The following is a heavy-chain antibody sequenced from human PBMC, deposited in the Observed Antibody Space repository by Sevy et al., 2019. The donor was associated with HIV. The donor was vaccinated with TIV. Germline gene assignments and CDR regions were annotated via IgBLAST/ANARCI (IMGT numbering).Heavy chain of an antibody. V-gene: IGHV4-30-2*01. Sequence: SENLSLTCAVSGGSISSGGYCWSWIRQPPGKGLEWIGYIYHTGSTYYNPSLKSRVTISLDRSKIQFSLNLNSVTAADTAVYSCARGSSDYGIPKPPDFWGQGTLVTVSS. CDR2: IYHTGST. D-gene: IGHD4-17*01. CDR3: ARGSSDYGIPKPPDF. CDR1: GGSISSGGYC. J-gene: IGHJ4*02.